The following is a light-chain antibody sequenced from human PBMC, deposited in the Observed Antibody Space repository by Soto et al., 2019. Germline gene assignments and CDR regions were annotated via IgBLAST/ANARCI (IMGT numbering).Light chain of an antibody. CDR1: QSVSSSY. CDR3: QQYGSSPLT. V-gene: IGKV3-20*01. J-gene: IGKJ4*01. CDR2: GAS. Sequence: ETVLTQSPGTLSLSPGERATLSCRASQSVSSSYLAWYQQKPGQAPRPLIYGASSRATGIPDRFSGSGSGTDFTLTISRLEPEYFAVYYCQQYGSSPLTFGGGTKVEIK.